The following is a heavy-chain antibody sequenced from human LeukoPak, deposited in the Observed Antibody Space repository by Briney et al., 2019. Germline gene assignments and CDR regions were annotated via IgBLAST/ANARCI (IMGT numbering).Heavy chain of an antibody. D-gene: IGHD3-22*01. CDR2: IYTSGST. Sequence: PSETLSLTCTVSGGSISSYYWSWIRQPAGKGLEWIGRIYTSGSTNYNPSLKNRVTISVDTSKNQFSLKLSSVTAADTAVYYCARDPGSLYYYDSSGYHWFDPWGQGTLVTVSS. CDR3: ARDPGSLYYYDSSGYHWFDP. V-gene: IGHV4-4*07. J-gene: IGHJ5*02. CDR1: GGSISSYY.